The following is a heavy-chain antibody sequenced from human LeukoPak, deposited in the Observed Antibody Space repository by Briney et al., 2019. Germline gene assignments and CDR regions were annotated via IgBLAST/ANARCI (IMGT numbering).Heavy chain of an antibody. J-gene: IGHJ4*02. Sequence: SETLSLTCAVYGGSFSGYYWSWIRQPPGKGLEWIGEINHSGSTNYNPSLKSRVTISVDTSKNQFSLKLSSVTAADTAVYYCATFAGGPIWVRGVIITSPEFDYWGQGTLVTVSS. CDR3: ATFAGGPIWVRGVIITSPEFDY. V-gene: IGHV4-34*01. D-gene: IGHD3-10*01. CDR1: GGSFSGYY. CDR2: INHSGST.